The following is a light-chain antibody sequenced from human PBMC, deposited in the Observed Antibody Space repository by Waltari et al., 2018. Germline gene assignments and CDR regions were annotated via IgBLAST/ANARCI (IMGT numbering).Light chain of an antibody. V-gene: IGKV3-20*01. Sequence: IVLPQSPATLSLSPGETATLSCRASHYISSNYLAWYQQKPGQAPRLLIYDASNRATGIADRFSGSGSGTDFTLTISRLEPEDFAMFYCQQYGNSPVTFGGGTKVEI. J-gene: IGKJ4*01. CDR2: DAS. CDR3: QQYGNSPVT. CDR1: HYISSNY.